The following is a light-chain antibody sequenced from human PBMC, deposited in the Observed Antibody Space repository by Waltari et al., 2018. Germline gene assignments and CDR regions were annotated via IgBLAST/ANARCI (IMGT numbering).Light chain of an antibody. V-gene: IGKV3-20*01. CDR1: QSVSRS. J-gene: IGKJ1*01. CDR2: DAS. Sequence: EIVLTQSPGTLSLSPGERATLSCRASQSVSRSLAWYQQKPGQAPRLLIYDASSRATGIPDRFSGSGSGTDLSLTISRVEPEDFAVYYCQMYVRLPATFGQGTKVEVK. CDR3: QMYVRLPAT.